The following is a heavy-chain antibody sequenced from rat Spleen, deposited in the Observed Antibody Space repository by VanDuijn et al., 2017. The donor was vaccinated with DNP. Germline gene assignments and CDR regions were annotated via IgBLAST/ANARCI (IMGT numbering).Heavy chain of an antibody. Sequence: EVQLVESGGGLVQPGNSLKLSCAASGFTFSDYAMAWVRQAPEKGLEWVATSTYDGRTTYYRDSVKGRFTISRDNAKSTLYLQMDSLRSEDTATYYCATSSYYGYDYGFAYWGQGTLVTVSS. CDR2: STYDGRTT. V-gene: IGHV5S10*01. D-gene: IGHD1-7*01. CDR1: GFTFSDYA. J-gene: IGHJ3*01. CDR3: ATSSYYGYDYGFAY.